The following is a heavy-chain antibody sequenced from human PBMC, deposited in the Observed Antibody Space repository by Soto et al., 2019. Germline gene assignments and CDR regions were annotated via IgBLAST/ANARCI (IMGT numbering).Heavy chain of an antibody. D-gene: IGHD3-22*01. V-gene: IGHV4-31*03. Sequence: NPSETLSLTCTVSGGSISSGGYYWSWIRQHPGKGLEWIGYIYYSGSTYYNPSLKSRVTISVDTSKNQFSLKLSSVTAADTAVYYCARDHGEYYDSSGSWYYGMDVWGQGTTVTVSS. CDR2: IYYSGST. J-gene: IGHJ6*02. CDR3: ARDHGEYYDSSGSWYYGMDV. CDR1: GGSISSGGYY.